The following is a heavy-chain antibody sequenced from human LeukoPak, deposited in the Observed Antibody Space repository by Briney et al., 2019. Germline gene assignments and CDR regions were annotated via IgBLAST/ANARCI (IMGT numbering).Heavy chain of an antibody. CDR3: ANLFEGSSGYQAGEDY. CDR2: FDPEDGET. V-gene: IGHV1-24*01. J-gene: IGHJ4*02. CDR1: GYTLTELS. D-gene: IGHD3-22*01. Sequence: ASVKVSCKVSGYTLTELSMHWVRQAPGKGLEWMGGFDPEDGETIYAQKFQGRVTMTRDTSTSTAYMELSSLRSEDTAVYYCANLFEGSSGYQAGEDYWGQGTLVTVSS.